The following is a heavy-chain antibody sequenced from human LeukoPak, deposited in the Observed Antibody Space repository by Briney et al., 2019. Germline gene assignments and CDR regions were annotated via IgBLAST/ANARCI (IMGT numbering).Heavy chain of an antibody. CDR1: XXTFTXXX. Sequence: XVSCXXXXXTFTXXXXNWVRQATGQGLEWMGWMNPNSGNTGYAQKFQGRVTMTRNTSISTAYMELSSLRSEDTAVYYCARRYEPLNDAFDIWGQGTMVTVSS. CDR2: MNPNSGNT. J-gene: IGHJ3*02. V-gene: IGHV1-8*01. CDR3: ARRYEPLNDAFDI. D-gene: IGHD5-12*01.